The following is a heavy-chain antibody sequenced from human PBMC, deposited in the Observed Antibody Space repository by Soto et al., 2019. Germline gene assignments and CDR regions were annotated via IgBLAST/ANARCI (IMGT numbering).Heavy chain of an antibody. D-gene: IGHD3-10*01. CDR2: ISAYNGNT. J-gene: IGHJ6*02. CDR1: GYTFTSYG. V-gene: IGHV1-18*01. Sequence: QVQLVQSGAEVKKPGASVKVSCKASGYTFTSYGISWVRQAPGQGLEWMGWISAYNGNTNYAQKLQGRVTMTTDTSTSTPYMELRSLRSDDTAVYYCATIYITMVRGVITPNDYYYGMDVWGQGTTVTVSS. CDR3: ATIYITMVRGVITPNDYYYGMDV.